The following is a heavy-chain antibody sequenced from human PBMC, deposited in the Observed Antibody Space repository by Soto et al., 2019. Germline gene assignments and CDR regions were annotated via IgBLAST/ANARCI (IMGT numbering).Heavy chain of an antibody. V-gene: IGHV4-31*03. J-gene: IGHJ6*02. Sequence: QVQLQESGPGLVKPSQTLSLTCTVSGGSISSGGYYWSWIRQHPGKGLEWIGYIYYSGSTYYNPSLQSRVTVAVDPSKTQFSLKLSSVTAADTAVYYCARGGRRSPGMDVWGQGTTVTVSS. CDR2: IYYSGST. CDR1: GGSISSGGYY. CDR3: ARGGRRSPGMDV.